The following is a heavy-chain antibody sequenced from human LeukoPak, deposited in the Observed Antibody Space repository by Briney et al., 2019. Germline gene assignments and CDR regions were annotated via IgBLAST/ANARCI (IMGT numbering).Heavy chain of an antibody. J-gene: IGHJ4*02. V-gene: IGHV4-34*01. CDR1: GGSFSGYY. Sequence: PSETLSLTCAVYGGSFSGYYWSWIRQPPGKGLEWIGEINHSGSTNYSPSLKSRVTISVDTSKNQFSLKLSSVTAADTAVYYCARGYGSGSYALYWGQGTLVTVSS. CDR3: ARGYGSGSYALY. D-gene: IGHD3-10*01. CDR2: INHSGST.